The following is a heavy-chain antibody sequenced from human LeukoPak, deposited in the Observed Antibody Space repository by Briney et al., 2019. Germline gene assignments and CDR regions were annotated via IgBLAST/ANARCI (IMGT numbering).Heavy chain of an antibody. CDR2: TYFRSKGYN. D-gene: IGHD1-1*01. Sequence: SQTLSLTCAISGDSVSSNSAAWNWLRQSPSRGLEWLGRTYFRSKGYNEYAVSVKSRIIINADTSKNHFSLQLNSVTPEDTAVYFCARNGIGTTYDAFGIWGQGTMVTVSS. V-gene: IGHV6-1*01. CDR3: ARNGIGTTYDAFGI. CDR1: GDSVSSNSAA. J-gene: IGHJ3*02.